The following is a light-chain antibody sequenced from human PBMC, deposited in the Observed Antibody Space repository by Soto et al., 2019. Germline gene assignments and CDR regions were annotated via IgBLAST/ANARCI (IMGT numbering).Light chain of an antibody. Sequence: DIQMTESPSSLSASVEGRVIIACRASQSISNHLNWYQQKPGKDPKLLIYKASTLKSGVPSRFSGSGSGTESTLTISSRQSEDFAVYYCQQYNNWPKTFGQGTRWIS. CDR3: QQYNNWPKT. V-gene: IGKV1-5*03. J-gene: IGKJ1*01. CDR2: KAS. CDR1: QSISNH.